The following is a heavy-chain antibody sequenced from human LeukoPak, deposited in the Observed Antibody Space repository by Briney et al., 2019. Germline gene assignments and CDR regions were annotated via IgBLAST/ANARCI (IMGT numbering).Heavy chain of an antibody. CDR3: ARSERRLDISHYYYPMDV. V-gene: IGHV1-2*02. CDR1: GYTFTDYY. Sequence: GASVKLSCRASGYTFTDYYIHLVRQAPGQALEWMGWINPNSGNTKYAHNFQDRVTMTRDTSTTTASMDLTRLKSEDTAVYYCARSERRLDISHYYYPMDVWGQGTTVTVSS. J-gene: IGHJ6*02. D-gene: IGHD1-1*01. CDR2: INPNSGNT.